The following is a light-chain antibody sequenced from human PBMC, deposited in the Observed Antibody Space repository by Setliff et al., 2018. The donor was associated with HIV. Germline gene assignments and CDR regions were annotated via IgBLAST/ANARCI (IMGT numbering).Light chain of an antibody. J-gene: IGLJ1*01. V-gene: IGLV3-21*04. CDR3: QVWDSSSDHDV. CDR1: NSGIKS. Sequence: SYERTQRPSVSVAPGKTARITCGGDNSGIKSVHWYQQKPGQAPVVVMYYDHDRPSWIPERFSGSNSGNTATLTISRVEVGDEADYYCQVWDSSSDHDVFGSGTKVTVL. CDR2: YDH.